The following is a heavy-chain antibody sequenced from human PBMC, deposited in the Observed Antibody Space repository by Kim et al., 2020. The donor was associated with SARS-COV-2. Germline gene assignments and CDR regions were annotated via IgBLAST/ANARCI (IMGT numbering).Heavy chain of an antibody. CDR2: ISGSGGST. CDR3: AKGPGDSGWEYYFDY. Sequence: GGSLRLSCAASGFTFSSYAMSWVRQAPGKGLEWVSAISGSGGSTYYADSVKGRFTISRDNSKNTLYLQMNSLRAEDTAVYYCAKGPGDSGWEYYFDYWGQGTLVTVSS. V-gene: IGHV3-23*01. J-gene: IGHJ4*02. CDR1: GFTFSSYA. D-gene: IGHD6-19*01.